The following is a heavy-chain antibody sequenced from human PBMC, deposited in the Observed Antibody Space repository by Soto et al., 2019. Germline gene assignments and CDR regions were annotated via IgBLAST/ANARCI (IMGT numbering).Heavy chain of an antibody. Sequence: QVQLVQSGAEVKKPGSSVKVSCKASGGTFSSYTISWVRQAPGQGLEWMGRLIPILGIANYAQKFQGRVTLTADKSTSTAYRELSSLRSEDTAVYYCAREEYYYGSGAFFDYWGQGTLVTVSS. CDR1: GGTFSSYT. J-gene: IGHJ4*02. CDR3: AREEYYYGSGAFFDY. CDR2: LIPILGIA. V-gene: IGHV1-69*08. D-gene: IGHD3-10*01.